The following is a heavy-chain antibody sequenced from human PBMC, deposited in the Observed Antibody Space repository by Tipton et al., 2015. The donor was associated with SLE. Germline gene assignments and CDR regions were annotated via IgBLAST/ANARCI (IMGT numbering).Heavy chain of an antibody. J-gene: IGHJ4*02. CDR1: VGPLTSGRYY. D-gene: IGHD4/OR15-4a*01. V-gene: IGHV4-61*10. CDR2: IYNTGSP. Sequence: TLSLTCTVSVGPLTSGRYYWSWIRQPAGQGLEWVGHIYNTGSPDYSPSLKRRVTISFDTSETQFSLKLASVTIADTAVYYCARVSSGTNYAIESWGQGTLVTVSS. CDR3: ARVSSGTNYAIES.